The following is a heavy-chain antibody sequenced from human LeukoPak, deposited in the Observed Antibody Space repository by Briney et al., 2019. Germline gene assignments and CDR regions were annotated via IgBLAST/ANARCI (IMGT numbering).Heavy chain of an antibody. Sequence: GGSLRLSCVASGFTFSTYTMNWIRQAPGKGLEWVSGSIGSGGSAFYADSVKGRFSISRDTSKNTLFLHMNNLRAGDTAVYYCAKDAQWLGSFDYWGQGTLVTVSS. V-gene: IGHV3-23*01. D-gene: IGHD6-19*01. J-gene: IGHJ4*02. CDR2: SIGSGGSA. CDR3: AKDAQWLGSFDY. CDR1: GFTFSTYT.